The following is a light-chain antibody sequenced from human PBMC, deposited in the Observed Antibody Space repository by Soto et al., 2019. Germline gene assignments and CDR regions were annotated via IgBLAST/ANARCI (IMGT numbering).Light chain of an antibody. V-gene: IGLV2-14*01. J-gene: IGLJ1*01. Sequence: QSVVTQPASVSGSPGQSITISCTGTSSDVGAYNYDSWYQQYPGEAPKVIIYDVSHRPAGVSNRFSGSKSGNTASLTISGLQTQDEADYYCSSYTSPTTYVFGTGTKVTVL. CDR3: SSYTSPTTYV. CDR2: DVS. CDR1: SSDVGAYNY.